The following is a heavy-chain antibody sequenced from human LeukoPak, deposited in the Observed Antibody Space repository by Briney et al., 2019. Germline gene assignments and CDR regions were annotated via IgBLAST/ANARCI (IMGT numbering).Heavy chain of an antibody. D-gene: IGHD1-1*01. J-gene: IGHJ6*03. CDR3: ARDGSNWNEMYYYYYMDV. V-gene: IGHV3-48*01. Sequence: GGSLRLSCAASGFTFSSYSMNWVRQAPGKGLGWVSYISSSSSTIYYADSVKGRFTISRDNAKNSLYLQMNSLRAEDTAVYYCARDGSNWNEMYYYYYMDVWGKGTTVTVSS. CDR2: ISSSSSTI. CDR1: GFTFSSYS.